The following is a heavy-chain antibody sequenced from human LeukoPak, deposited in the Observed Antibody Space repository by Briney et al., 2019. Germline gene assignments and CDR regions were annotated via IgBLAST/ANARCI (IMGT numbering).Heavy chain of an antibody. CDR3: ATITIFGVVIQPPDY. CDR1: GGSISSYY. V-gene: IGHV4-59*12. CDR2: IYYTGTT. D-gene: IGHD3-3*01. Sequence: KSSETLSLTCTVSGGSISSYYWSWIRQPPGKGLEWIGYIYYTGTTNYNASLKSRVTISVDTSKNQFSLKLSSVTAADTAVYYCATITIFGVVIQPPDYWGQGTLVTVSS. J-gene: IGHJ4*02.